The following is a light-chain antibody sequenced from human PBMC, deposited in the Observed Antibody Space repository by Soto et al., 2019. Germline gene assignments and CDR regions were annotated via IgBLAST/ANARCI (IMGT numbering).Light chain of an antibody. Sequence: DIQMTQSPSSLSASVGDRVTITCQASQDISNYLNWYQQKPGKASKLLIYDASNLETGVPSRFSGSGSGTDFTFTISSLQPEDIATYYCQQYGVFGGGTKVEIK. CDR2: DAS. CDR3: QQYGV. CDR1: QDISNY. J-gene: IGKJ4*01. V-gene: IGKV1-33*01.